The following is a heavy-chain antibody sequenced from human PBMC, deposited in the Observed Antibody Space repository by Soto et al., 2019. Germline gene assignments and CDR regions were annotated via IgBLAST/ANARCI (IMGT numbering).Heavy chain of an antibody. J-gene: IGHJ4*02. Sequence: SETLSLTCTVSGGSISSGDYYWSWIRQAPGKGLEWIGYIYYSGSTYYNPSLKSRVTISVDTSKNQFSLKLSSVTAADTAVYYCARVEMATIGTFDYWGQGTLVTVSS. CDR2: IYYSGST. CDR1: GGSISSGDYY. V-gene: IGHV4-30-4*01. CDR3: ARVEMATIGTFDY. D-gene: IGHD5-12*01.